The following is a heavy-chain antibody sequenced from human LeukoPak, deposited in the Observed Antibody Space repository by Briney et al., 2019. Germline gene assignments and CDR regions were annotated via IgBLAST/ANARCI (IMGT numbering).Heavy chain of an antibody. J-gene: IGHJ4*02. V-gene: IGHV1-69*04. CDR1: GYIFSNYG. Sequence: SVKVSCKASGYIFSNYGISWVRQAPGQGLEWMGRIIPILGIANYAQKFQGRVTITADRSTSTAYMELSSLRSEDTAVYYCARDTVAAAGTWGQGTLVTVSS. CDR3: ARDTVAAAGT. CDR2: IIPILGIA. D-gene: IGHD6-13*01.